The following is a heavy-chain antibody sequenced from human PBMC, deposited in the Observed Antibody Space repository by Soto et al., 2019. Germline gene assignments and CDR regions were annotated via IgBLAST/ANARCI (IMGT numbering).Heavy chain of an antibody. CDR2: ISGSGGST. CDR1: GFTFSSYA. D-gene: IGHD2-15*01. J-gene: IGHJ6*02. CDR3: AKFLVVQKTYYYYYGIDV. V-gene: IGHV3-23*01. Sequence: EVQLLESGGGLVQPGGSLRLSCAASGFTFSSYAMSWVRQAPGKGLEWVSAISGSGGSTYCADSVKGRFTISRDNSKNTLYLKMNRLSAEDTAVYYCAKFLVVQKTYYYYYGIDVWGQGTTVTVSS.